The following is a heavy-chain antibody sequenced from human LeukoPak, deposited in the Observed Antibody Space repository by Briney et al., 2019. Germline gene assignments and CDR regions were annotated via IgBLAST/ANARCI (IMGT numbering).Heavy chain of an antibody. CDR1: GGSFTIYS. CDR2: ISPSGNT. Sequence: PSETLSLTCAVYGGSFTIYSWTWIRQPPGKSLEWVGEISPSGNTQYNPSLKSRVTISLDASKSQFYLKLNSVTAADTAVYYCARRVKSADYRLDYWGQGTLVTVSS. CDR3: ARRVKSADYRLDY. J-gene: IGHJ4*02. V-gene: IGHV4-34*01. D-gene: IGHD4-11*01.